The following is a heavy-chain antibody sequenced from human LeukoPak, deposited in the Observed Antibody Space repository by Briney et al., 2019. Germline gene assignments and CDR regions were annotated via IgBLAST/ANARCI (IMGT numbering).Heavy chain of an antibody. Sequence: PSETLSLTCTVSGGSISSYYWSWIRQPPGKGLEWIGYIYYSGSTNYNPSLKSRVTISVDTSKNQFSLKLSSVTAADTAVYYCAREAYGSGSYYNGESYYFDYWGQGTLVTVSS. CDR3: AREAYGSGSYYNGESYYFDY. CDR1: GGSISSYY. CDR2: IYYSGST. J-gene: IGHJ4*02. D-gene: IGHD3-10*01. V-gene: IGHV4-59*01.